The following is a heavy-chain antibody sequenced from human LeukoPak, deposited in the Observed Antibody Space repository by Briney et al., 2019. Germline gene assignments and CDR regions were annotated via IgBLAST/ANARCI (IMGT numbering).Heavy chain of an antibody. CDR3: AKAGRYCSGTTCYLSY. CDR2: ISGSGEST. Sequence: PGGSLRLSCAASGFTFRNYAMSWVRQAPGTGLEWVSTISGSGESTYYADSVKGRFTMSRDNSKNTLYLQLNSLRAEDTAVYYCAKAGRYCSGTTCYLSYWGQGTLVTVSS. J-gene: IGHJ4*02. D-gene: IGHD2-2*01. V-gene: IGHV3-23*01. CDR1: GFTFRNYA.